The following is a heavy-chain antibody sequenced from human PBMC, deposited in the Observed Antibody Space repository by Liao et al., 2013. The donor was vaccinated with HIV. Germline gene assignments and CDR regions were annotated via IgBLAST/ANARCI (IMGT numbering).Heavy chain of an antibody. Sequence: QVQLQESGPGLVKPSETLSLTCTVSGGSISSYYWSWIRQPPGKGLEWIGYIYYSGSTNYNPSLKSRVTISVDTSKNQFSLKLSSVTAADTAVYYCARGPTYYDFWSGYYSRSTWFDPWGQGTLVTVSS. D-gene: IGHD3-3*01. V-gene: IGHV4-59*01. CDR2: IYYSGST. J-gene: IGHJ5*02. CDR3: ARGPTYYDFWSGYYSRSTWFDP. CDR1: GGSISSYY.